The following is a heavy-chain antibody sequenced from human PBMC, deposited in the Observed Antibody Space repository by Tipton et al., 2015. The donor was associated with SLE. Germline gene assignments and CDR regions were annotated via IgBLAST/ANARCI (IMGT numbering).Heavy chain of an antibody. CDR2: IISNGDTT. V-gene: IGHV3-23*01. D-gene: IGHD1-26*01. J-gene: IGHJ4*02. CDR1: GFTFSSYW. Sequence: GSLRLSCAASGFTFSSYWMHWVRQAPGKGLVWVSTIISNGDTTWYPDSVKGRFTISRDNSWNTLYLQMNSLRVEDTAIYYCAKESPWEESWGQGTLVSVTS. CDR3: AKESPWEES.